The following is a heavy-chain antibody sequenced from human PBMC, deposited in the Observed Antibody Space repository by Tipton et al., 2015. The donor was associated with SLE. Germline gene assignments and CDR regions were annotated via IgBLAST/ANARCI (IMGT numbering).Heavy chain of an antibody. CDR2: VNSDGTIT. CDR1: GFTFSSYA. Sequence: VQLVQSGGGVVQPGRSLRLSCAASGFTFSSYAMSWVRQAPGKGLVWVSRVNSDGTITSTADSVKGRFTISRDNAKNTVYLQMNSLRAEDTAAYYCARDSSNWSLDYWGQGTLVTVSS. CDR3: ARDSSNWSLDY. V-gene: IGHV3-74*01. D-gene: IGHD3-16*02. J-gene: IGHJ4*02.